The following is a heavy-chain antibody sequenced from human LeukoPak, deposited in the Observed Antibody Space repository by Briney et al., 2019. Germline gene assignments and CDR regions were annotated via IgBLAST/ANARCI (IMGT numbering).Heavy chain of an antibody. J-gene: IGHJ4*02. CDR1: GYTFGSDD. V-gene: IGHV1-8*02. Sequence: GASVKVSCKASGYTFGSDDINWVRQATGQGLEWMGWMNPNSGNTGYAQKFQGRVTMTRNTSISTAYMELSSLRSEDTAVYYCARGLTGLRTDDYWGQGTLVTVSS. D-gene: IGHD5-12*01. CDR2: MNPNSGNT. CDR3: ARGLTGLRTDDY.